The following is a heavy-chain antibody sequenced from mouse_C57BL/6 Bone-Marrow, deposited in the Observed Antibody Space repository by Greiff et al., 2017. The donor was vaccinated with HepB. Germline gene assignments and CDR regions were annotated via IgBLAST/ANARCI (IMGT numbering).Heavy chain of an antibody. V-gene: IGHV14-4*01. J-gene: IGHJ3*01. D-gene: IGHD2-5*01. CDR2: IDPENGDT. Sequence: EVQLVESGAELVRPGASVKLSCTASGFNIKDDYMHWVKQRPEQGLEWIGWIDPENGDTEYASKFQGKATITADTSSNTAYLQLSSLTSEDTAVYYCTARHSNSFAYWGQGTLVTVSA. CDR3: TARHSNSFAY. CDR1: GFNIKDDY.